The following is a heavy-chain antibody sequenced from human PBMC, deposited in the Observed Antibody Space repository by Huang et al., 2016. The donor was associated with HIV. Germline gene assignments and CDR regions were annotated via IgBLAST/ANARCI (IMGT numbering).Heavy chain of an antibody. Sequence: EVQLVESGGGLVQPGGSLRLSCAASGFIFGNFSMNWVRQTPGRGLGCCSYISASGATIYYAASAKGRFTVSRDDAKKSLYLQLNSLRDEDTAVYYCARDLRGYDSTFDFYYYYGMDIWGQGTTVTVSS. J-gene: IGHJ6*02. D-gene: IGHD3-22*01. V-gene: IGHV3-48*02. CDR2: ISASGATI. CDR1: GFIFGNFS. CDR3: ARDLRGYDSTFDFYYYYGMDI.